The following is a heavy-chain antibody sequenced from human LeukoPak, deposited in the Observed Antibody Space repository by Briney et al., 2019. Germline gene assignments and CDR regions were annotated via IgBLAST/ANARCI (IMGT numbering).Heavy chain of an antibody. V-gene: IGHV4-4*02. Sequence: SGTLSLTCAVSGASISRDNWWSWVRQPPGKGLEWIGEIYHSGSTNYNPSLRSRITMSIDKSKNQFSLKLDSVTAADAAVYYCARAGYKSYFDYWGQGTLVTVSS. J-gene: IGHJ4*02. D-gene: IGHD5-18*01. CDR1: GASISRDNW. CDR2: IYHSGST. CDR3: ARAGYKSYFDY.